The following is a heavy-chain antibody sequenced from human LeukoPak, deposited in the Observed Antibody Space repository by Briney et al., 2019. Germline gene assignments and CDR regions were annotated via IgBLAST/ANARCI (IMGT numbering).Heavy chain of an antibody. CDR2: SYYSGST. D-gene: IGHD1-26*01. J-gene: IGHJ5*02. Sequence: SETLSLTCTVSGCSISSSSYYWGWIRQHPGKRLEWIGYSYYSGSTYYNPSLKSRVTISVDTSKNQFSLKLSSVTAADTAVYYCARGYTGSNNWFDPWGQGTLVTVSS. V-gene: IGHV4-31*03. CDR3: ARGYTGSNNWFDP. CDR1: GCSISSSSYY.